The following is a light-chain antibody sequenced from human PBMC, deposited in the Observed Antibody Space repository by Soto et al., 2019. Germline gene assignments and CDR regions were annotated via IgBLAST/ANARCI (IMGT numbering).Light chain of an antibody. CDR1: QSVSSSD. CDR2: RAS. Sequence: EIVLTQSPGTLSFSPGERATLSCRASQSVSSSDLAWYQQKPVQAPRLLIYRASSRATGIPDRFSGRGSGTDFTLTISSPEAEDFAVSYCQQYGSSPPINFGQGTRLEIK. J-gene: IGKJ5*01. V-gene: IGKV3-20*01. CDR3: QQYGSSPPIN.